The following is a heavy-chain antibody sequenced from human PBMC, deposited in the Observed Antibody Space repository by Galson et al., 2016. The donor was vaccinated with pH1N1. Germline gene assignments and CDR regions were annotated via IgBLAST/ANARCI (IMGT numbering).Heavy chain of an antibody. V-gene: IGHV4-61*02. Sequence: TLSLTCTVSGGSISSADYYRNWIRQPAGKGLEWIGRIYSSGRTNYNPSLKTRVTMSVDTSKNQFSLKLRSVTAADTAVYFCARDRALESFDWLSYFDSWGQGTLVTVSS. D-gene: IGHD3-9*01. J-gene: IGHJ4*01. CDR2: IYSSGRT. CDR3: ARDRALESFDWLSYFDS. CDR1: GGSISSADYY.